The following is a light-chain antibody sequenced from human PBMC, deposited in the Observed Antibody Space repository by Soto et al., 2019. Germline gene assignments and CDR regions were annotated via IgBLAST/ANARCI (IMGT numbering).Light chain of an antibody. CDR2: DAS. Sequence: EIVLTQSPATLSLSPGERATLSCRASQSVSSYLAWYQQKPGQAPRLLIYDASNRATGIPARFSGSGSGTDFTLTISSLEPEDFVVYYCQQRLNWPPITFGQGTRLEIK. CDR1: QSVSSY. CDR3: QQRLNWPPIT. V-gene: IGKV3-11*01. J-gene: IGKJ5*01.